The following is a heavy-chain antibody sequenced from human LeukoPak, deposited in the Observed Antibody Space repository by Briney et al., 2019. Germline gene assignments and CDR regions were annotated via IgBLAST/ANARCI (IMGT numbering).Heavy chain of an antibody. V-gene: IGHV1-2*02. CDR3: ARGSFFIREYCSGGSCYTLPWYYMDV. D-gene: IGHD2-15*01. J-gene: IGHJ6*03. CDR2: INPNSGGT. CDR1: GYTFTGYY. Sequence: GAAVKVSCKASGYTFTGYYMHWVRQAPGQGLEWMGWINPNSGGTNYAQKFQGRVTMTRDTSISTAYMELSRLRSDDTAVYYCARGSFFIREYCSGGSCYTLPWYYMDVWGKGTTVTVSS.